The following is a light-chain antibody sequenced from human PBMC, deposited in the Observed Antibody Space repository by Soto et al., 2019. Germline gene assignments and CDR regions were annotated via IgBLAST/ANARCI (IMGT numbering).Light chain of an antibody. CDR1: QSVSSN. CDR2: GAS. J-gene: IGKJ1*01. CDR3: QQYNNWPRT. Sequence: EIVMTQSPATLSVYPGERATLSCRASQSVSSNLAWYQQKPGQAPRLLIYGASTRATGIPARFSRSGSGAEFTLTISSLQSEDCAVYYCQQYNNWPRTFGQGTKVEIK. V-gene: IGKV3-15*01.